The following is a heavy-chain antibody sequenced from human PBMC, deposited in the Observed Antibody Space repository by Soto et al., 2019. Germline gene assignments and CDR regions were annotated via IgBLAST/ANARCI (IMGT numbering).Heavy chain of an antibody. D-gene: IGHD2-15*01. Sequence: PSQTLSLTCVGSGDTLSSNNLAWNWVRQSPSRGLEWFGRTFYRARWYSDYAVSVRSRIDINADTSKNQGSLQLNSVTPEETAVYYCARSEEDSDYYYYGMDVWGQGTTVTVSS. J-gene: IGHJ6*02. V-gene: IGHV6-1*01. CDR3: ARSEEDSDYYYYGMDV. CDR2: TFYRARWYS. CDR1: GDTLSSNNLA.